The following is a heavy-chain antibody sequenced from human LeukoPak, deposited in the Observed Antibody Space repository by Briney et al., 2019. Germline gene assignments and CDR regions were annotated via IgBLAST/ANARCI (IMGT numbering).Heavy chain of an antibody. CDR1: GFTFSGYY. Sequence: PGGSLRLSCAASGFTFSGYYMSWIRQAPGKGLEWVSYISDSSGYTKDADSVKGRFTISRDNAKKSLYLQMNSLRAEDTAVYYCARDRVGGSYIFDIWGQGTMVTVSS. J-gene: IGHJ3*02. D-gene: IGHD3-10*01. CDR2: ISDSSGYT. CDR3: ARDRVGGSYIFDI. V-gene: IGHV3-11*06.